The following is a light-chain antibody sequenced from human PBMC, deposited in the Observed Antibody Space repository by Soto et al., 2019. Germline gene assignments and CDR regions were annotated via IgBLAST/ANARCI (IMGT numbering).Light chain of an antibody. CDR1: QTISSW. J-gene: IGKJ1*01. Sequence: DIQMTQSPSTLSGSVGDRVTITCRASQTISSWLAWYQQKPGKAPKLLIYKASTLKSGFPSRFSGSGSGPEFTLTISSLQPDDFATYYCQHYNSYSEAFGQGNKVELK. CDR2: KAS. V-gene: IGKV1-5*03. CDR3: QHYNSYSEA.